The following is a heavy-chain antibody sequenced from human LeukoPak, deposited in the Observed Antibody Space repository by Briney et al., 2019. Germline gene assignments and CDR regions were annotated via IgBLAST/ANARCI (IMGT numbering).Heavy chain of an antibody. CDR2: ISGSTIYI. CDR3: ARVRCSRGTCYLDY. V-gene: IGHV3-21*06. CDR1: GFTFSGFY. D-gene: IGHD2-15*01. Sequence: GGSQRLSCAASGFTFSGFYMNWVRQAPGKGLEWVSTISGSTIYIYYADSVKGRFTISRDNAKNSLSLQMNSLRAEDTAVYYCARVRCSRGTCYLDYWGQGTLSPSPQ. J-gene: IGHJ4*02.